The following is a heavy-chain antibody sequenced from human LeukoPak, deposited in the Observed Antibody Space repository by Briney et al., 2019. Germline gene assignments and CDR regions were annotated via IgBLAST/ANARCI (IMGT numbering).Heavy chain of an antibody. V-gene: IGHV4-34*01. CDR1: SGSFSGYY. J-gene: IGHJ5*02. D-gene: IGHD3-10*01. CDR2: INHSGST. CDR3: ATRNMVRGTRAGFEP. Sequence: SVTLSLTCAVYSGSFSGYYWSWIRQPPGKGLEWIGEINHSGSTNYNPSLKSRVTISVDTSKKQFSLKLSSVTAADTAVFYCATRNMVRGTRAGFEPWGQGTLVTVSS.